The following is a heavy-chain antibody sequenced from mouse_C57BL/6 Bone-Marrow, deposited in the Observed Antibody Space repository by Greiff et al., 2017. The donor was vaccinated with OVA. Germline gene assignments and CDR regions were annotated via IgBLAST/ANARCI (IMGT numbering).Heavy chain of an antibody. D-gene: IGHD1-1*01. Sequence: QVHVKQSGAELVRPGASVTLSCKASGYTFTDYEMHWVKQTPVHGLEWIGAIDPETGGTAYNQKFKGKAILTADKSSSTAYMELRSLTSEDSAVYYCTTSYYYGSSFYWYFDVWGTGTTVTVSS. V-gene: IGHV1-15*01. CDR3: TTSYYYGSSFYWYFDV. CDR1: GYTFTDYE. J-gene: IGHJ1*03. CDR2: IDPETGGT.